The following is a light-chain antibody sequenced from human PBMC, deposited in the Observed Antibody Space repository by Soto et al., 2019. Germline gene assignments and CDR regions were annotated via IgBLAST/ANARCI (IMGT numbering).Light chain of an antibody. CDR2: DVS. Sequence: QSALTQPRSVSGSPGQSVTISCTGTSSDVGGYNYVSWYQQHPGKAPKLMIYDVSKRPSGVPDRFSGSKSGNTASLTISGLQAEDEADYCCSSAGSYSYVFGTETKVTVL. CDR1: SSDVGGYNY. CDR3: CSSAGSYSYV. V-gene: IGLV2-11*01. J-gene: IGLJ1*01.